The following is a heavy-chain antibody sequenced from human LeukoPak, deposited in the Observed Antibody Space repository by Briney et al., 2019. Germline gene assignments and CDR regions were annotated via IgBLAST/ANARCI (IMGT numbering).Heavy chain of an antibody. V-gene: IGHV3-21*01. CDR1: GFTFSSYS. D-gene: IGHD6-13*01. CDR3: ARRGYSSSWYVDY. J-gene: IGHJ4*02. CDR2: ISSSSSYI. Sequence: GGSLRLSCAASGFTFSSYSMNWVRQAPGKGLEWVSSISSSSSYIYYADSVKGRFTISRDNAKNSLYLQVNSLRAEDTAVYYCARRGYSSSWYVDYWGQGTLVTVSS.